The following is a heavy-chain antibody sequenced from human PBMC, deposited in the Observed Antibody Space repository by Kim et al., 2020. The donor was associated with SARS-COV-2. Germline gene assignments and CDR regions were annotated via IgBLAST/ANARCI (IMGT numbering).Heavy chain of an antibody. CDR2: T. Sequence: TSYAQKFEGRVTMPRDTSTSTVYMELSSLRSEDTAVYYCASGGVEVGVGYWGQGTLVTVSS. V-gene: IGHV1-46*01. CDR3: ASGGVEVGVGY. D-gene: IGHD3-16*01. J-gene: IGHJ4*02.